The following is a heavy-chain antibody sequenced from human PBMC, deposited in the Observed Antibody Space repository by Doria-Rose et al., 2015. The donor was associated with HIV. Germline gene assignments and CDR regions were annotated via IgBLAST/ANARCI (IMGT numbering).Heavy chain of an antibody. CDR2: IFSDDER. CDR1: GVSLSSPGMG. Sequence: QITLKECGPVLVKPTETLTLTCTVSGVSLSSPGMGVSWIRQPPGKALEWLANIFSDDERSHKTSLKSRLTISRGTSKSQVVLTMTDMDPVDTATYYCGRIKSSRWYHKYYFDFWGQGTLVIVSA. V-gene: IGHV2-26*01. D-gene: IGHD6-13*01. J-gene: IGHJ4*02. CDR3: GRIKSSRWYHKYYFDF.